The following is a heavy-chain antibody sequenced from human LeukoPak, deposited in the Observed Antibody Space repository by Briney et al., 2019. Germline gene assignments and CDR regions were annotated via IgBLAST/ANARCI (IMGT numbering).Heavy chain of an antibody. D-gene: IGHD2-8*02. V-gene: IGHV3-23*01. Sequence: PGGSLRLSCAASGFTFSSSAMNWVRQAPGKGLEWVSGISGSGDSTYYADAVKGRFTISRDNSKNTLYLQMDSLRAEDTAVYYCAKVLRCWCPFDYWGQGTLVTVSS. CDR2: ISGSGDST. CDR3: AKVLRCWCPFDY. J-gene: IGHJ4*02. CDR1: GFTFSSSA.